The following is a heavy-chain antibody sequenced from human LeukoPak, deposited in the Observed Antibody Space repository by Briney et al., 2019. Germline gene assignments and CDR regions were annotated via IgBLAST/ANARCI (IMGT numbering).Heavy chain of an antibody. CDR1: GFTFSSYW. CDR3: ARGEVTMVRGAIIDYYGMDV. V-gene: IGHV3-7*01. Sequence: GGSLRLSCAASGFTFSSYWMSWVRQAPGKGLEWVANIKQDGSEKYYVDSVKGRFTISRDNAKNSLYLQMNSLRAEDTAVYYCARGEVTMVRGAIIDYYGMDVWGQGTTVTVSS. D-gene: IGHD3-10*01. CDR2: IKQDGSEK. J-gene: IGHJ6*02.